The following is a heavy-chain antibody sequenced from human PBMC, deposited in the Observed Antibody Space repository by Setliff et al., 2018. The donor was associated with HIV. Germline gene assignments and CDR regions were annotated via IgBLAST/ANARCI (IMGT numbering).Heavy chain of an antibody. CDR2: SSSSGGSR. CDR1: GFNLSDYY. Sequence: GASLKISCATSGFNLSDYYINWIRQAPGKGLEWVSYSSSSGGSRYYADSVKGRFTISNDNAKDSVSLLMDSLRVDDSAMYYCARGGVTWTAAVALDYWGRGTLVTVSS. V-gene: IGHV3-11*04. CDR3: ARGGVTWTAAVALDY. D-gene: IGHD6-13*01. J-gene: IGHJ4*02.